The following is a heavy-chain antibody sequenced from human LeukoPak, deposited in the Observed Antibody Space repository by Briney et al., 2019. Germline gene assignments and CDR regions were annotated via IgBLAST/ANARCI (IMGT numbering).Heavy chain of an antibody. V-gene: IGHV4-39*01. CDR1: GGSISSSSYY. CDR3: AGRRLRFGELLIAWFDP. D-gene: IGHD3-10*01. Sequence: SETLSLTCTVSGGSISSSSYYWGWIRQPPGKGLEWIGSIYYSGSTYYNPSLKSRVTISVDTSKNQFSLKLSSVTAADTAVYYCAGRRLRFGELLIAWFDPWGQGTMVTVSS. CDR2: IYYSGST. J-gene: IGHJ5*02.